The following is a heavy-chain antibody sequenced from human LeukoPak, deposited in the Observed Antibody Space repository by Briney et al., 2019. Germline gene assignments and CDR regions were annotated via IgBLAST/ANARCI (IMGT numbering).Heavy chain of an antibody. CDR2: INPSGSST. CDR1: GYSFTSYY. CDR3: ARDPATVGPNHWFDP. D-gene: IGHD4-11*01. J-gene: IGHJ5*02. V-gene: IGHV1-46*01. Sequence: ASVKVSCKASGYSFTSYYMHWVRQAPGQGLEWMGLINPSGSSTSYAQKFQGRVTITADKSTSTAYMELSSLRSEDTAVYYCARDPATVGPNHWFDPWGQGTLVTVSS.